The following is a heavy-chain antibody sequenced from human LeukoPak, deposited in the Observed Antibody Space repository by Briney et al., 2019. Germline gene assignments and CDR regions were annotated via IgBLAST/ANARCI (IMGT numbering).Heavy chain of an antibody. CDR3: TRMTTGHDY. V-gene: IGHV4-34*01. CDR2: INHSGYT. CDR1: GVSFNDYY. D-gene: IGHD4-17*01. Sequence: PSETLSLTCAVSGVSFNDYYWSWVRQTPGKGLEWIGEINHSGYTNDSPSLKSRVTLSIDTSRKQFSLNLRSVTVADTGIYYCTRMTTGHDYWGQGILVTVSS. J-gene: IGHJ4*02.